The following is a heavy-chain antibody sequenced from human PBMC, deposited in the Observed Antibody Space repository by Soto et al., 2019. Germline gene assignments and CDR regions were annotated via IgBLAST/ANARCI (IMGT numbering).Heavy chain of an antibody. J-gene: IGHJ5*01. D-gene: IGHD1-1*01. CDR3: CRHDNTALPPLDS. CDR2: TIPAFGTA. V-gene: IGHV1-69*06. Sequence: QVHLVQSGAEGKSPGSAVKVSCKVSGAGDTFSNYGLNWMRQAPGQGLEWMGGTIPAFGTANYAQKFQGRVTKTAYRSTTTDYMELSSLRSDDPAVYYCCRHDNTALPPLDSWGQGTLVSVSS. CDR1: GAGDTFSNYG.